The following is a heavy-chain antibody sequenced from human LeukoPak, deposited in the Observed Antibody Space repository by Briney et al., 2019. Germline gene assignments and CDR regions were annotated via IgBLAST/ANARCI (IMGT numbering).Heavy chain of an antibody. J-gene: IGHJ4*02. V-gene: IGHV3-23*01. CDR2: ISGSGGST. Sequence: GGSLRLSCAASGFTFSSYSMNWVRQAPGKGLEWVPAISGSGGSTYYADSVKGRFTISRDNSKNTLYLQMNSLRAEDTAVYYCAKIGVAGNFDYWGQGTLVTVSS. CDR1: GFTFSSYS. CDR3: AKIGVAGNFDY. D-gene: IGHD6-19*01.